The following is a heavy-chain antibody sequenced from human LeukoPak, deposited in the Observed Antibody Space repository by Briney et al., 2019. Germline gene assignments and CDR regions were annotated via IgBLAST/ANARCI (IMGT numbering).Heavy chain of an antibody. J-gene: IGHJ5*02. CDR1: GFIFSDHA. CDR3: AKDMGYSSGFDP. CDR2: ISWNSGSI. V-gene: IGHV3-9*01. D-gene: IGHD6-19*01. Sequence: PGGSLRLSCPASGFIFSDHAMNWVRQAPGKGLEWVSGISWNSGSIGYADSVKGRFTISRDNAKNSLYLQMNSLRAEDTALYYCAKDMGYSSGFDPWGQGTLVTVSS.